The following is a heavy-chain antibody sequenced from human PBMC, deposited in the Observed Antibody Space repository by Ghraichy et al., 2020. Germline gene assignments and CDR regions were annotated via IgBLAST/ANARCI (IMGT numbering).Heavy chain of an antibody. Sequence: GSLRLSCAASGLTFSSYAMSWVRQAPGKGLEWVSTVTGGGGSTYYADSVKGRFTISRDNSKHTLYLQMNSLRAEDTAVYYCAKGLMGFTMNRPIDNWGQGSLVTVSS. CDR1: GLTFSSYA. CDR3: AKGLMGFTMNRPIDN. CDR2: VTGGGGST. J-gene: IGHJ4*02. D-gene: IGHD3-22*01. V-gene: IGHV3-23*01.